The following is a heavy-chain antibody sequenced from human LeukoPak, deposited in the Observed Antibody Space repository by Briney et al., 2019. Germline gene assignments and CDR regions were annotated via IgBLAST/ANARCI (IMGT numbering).Heavy chain of an antibody. V-gene: IGHV3-7*01. CDR2: IKRDGSEK. CDR1: GFTLRTYW. CDR3: VREASGGTKGVSGTFDI. J-gene: IGHJ3*02. D-gene: IGHD6-13*01. Sequence: GGSLRLSCAASGFTLRTYWMSWVRHAPGKGLEWVARIKRDGSEKYYVDSVKGRFTISRDNAKNSLYLQMNSLRAEDTAVYHCVREASGGTKGVSGTFDIWGQGTLVTVSS.